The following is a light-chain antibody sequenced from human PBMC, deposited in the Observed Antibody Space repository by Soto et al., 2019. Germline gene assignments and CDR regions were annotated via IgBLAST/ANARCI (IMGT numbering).Light chain of an antibody. CDR3: QQCRNWPLT. V-gene: IGKV3-15*01. CDR2: DAS. Sequence: EMVMTRFPATLSVSQGKEATSSSKASQNVSNNLAWYQQRPGQPPRLLIYDASTRATGISARFSGSGYGTEFTLTISSLQSEDFAVYFCQQCRNWPLTFGGGTKVEIK. J-gene: IGKJ4*01. CDR1: QNVSNN.